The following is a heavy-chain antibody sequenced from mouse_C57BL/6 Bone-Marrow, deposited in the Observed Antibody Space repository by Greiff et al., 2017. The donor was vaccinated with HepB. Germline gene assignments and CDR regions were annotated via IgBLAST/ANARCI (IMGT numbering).Heavy chain of an antibody. CDR2: INPGSGGT. V-gene: IGHV1-54*01. CDR1: GYAFTNYL. CDR3: ARELRYPNWYFDV. J-gene: IGHJ1*03. Sequence: QVQLQQSGAELVRPGTSVKVSCKASGYAFTNYLIEWVKQRPGQGLEWIGVINPGSGGTNYNEKFKGKATLTADKSSSTAYMQLSSLTSEDSAVYYCARELRYPNWYFDVWGTGTTVTVSS. D-gene: IGHD1-1*01.